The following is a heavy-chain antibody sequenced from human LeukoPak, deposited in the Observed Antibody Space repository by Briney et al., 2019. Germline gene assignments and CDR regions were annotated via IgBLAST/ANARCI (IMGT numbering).Heavy chain of an antibody. J-gene: IGHJ4*02. CDR3: ARENIVVVPAAPRRGIDY. V-gene: IGHV1-69*13. CDR1: GGTFSSYA. Sequence: GASVKVSCKASGGTFSSYAISWVRQAPGQGLEWMGGIIPIFGTANYAQKFQGRVTITADESTSTAYMELSSLRSEDTAVYYCARENIVVVPAAPRRGIDYWGQGTLVTVSS. D-gene: IGHD2-2*01. CDR2: IIPIFGTA.